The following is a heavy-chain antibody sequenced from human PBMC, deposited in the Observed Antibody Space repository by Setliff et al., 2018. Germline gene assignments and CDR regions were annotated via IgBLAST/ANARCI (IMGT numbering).Heavy chain of an antibody. J-gene: IGHJ3*02. CDR1: GYTLTNYY. V-gene: IGHV1-46*03. D-gene: IGHD3-3*01. CDR2: INPSGGLT. CDR3: ARDRLYNSWSGTSITAPHDAFDI. Sequence: ASVKVSCKASGYTLTNYYMHWVRQAPGQGLEWMGIINPSGGLTRYAQKFQGRVTITRDTFTSTVYMEVISRRSEDTAVYFCARDRLYNSWSGTSITAPHDAFDIWGQGTTVTVSS.